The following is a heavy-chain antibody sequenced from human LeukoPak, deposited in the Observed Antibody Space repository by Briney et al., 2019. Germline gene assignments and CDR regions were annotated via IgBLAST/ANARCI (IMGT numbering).Heavy chain of an antibody. V-gene: IGHV3-7*03. D-gene: IGHD2-2*01. CDR3: ARAPFRVVVPAAMPDGDY. CDR1: GFTFNSYW. J-gene: IGHJ4*02. Sequence: GGSLRLSCAASGFTFNSYWMSWVRQAPGRGLEWVDNINEDGSQKYYVDSVKGRFTISRDNARNSLYLQMDTLRAEDTAVYYCARAPFRVVVPAAMPDGDYWGQGTLVTVSS. CDR2: INEDGSQK.